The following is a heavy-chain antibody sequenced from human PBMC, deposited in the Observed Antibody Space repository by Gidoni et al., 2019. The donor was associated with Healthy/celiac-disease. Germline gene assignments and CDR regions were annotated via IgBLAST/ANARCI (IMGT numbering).Heavy chain of an antibody. D-gene: IGHD3-9*01. CDR1: GFSLSTSGMC. CDR2: IDWDDDK. CDR3: ARIQGDYDILTGYSTPTYGMDV. Sequence: QVTLRESGPALVKPTQTLTLTCTFSGFSLSTSGMCVSWIRQPPGKALEWLALIDWDDDKYYSTSLKTRLTISKDTSKNQVVLTMTNMDPVDTATYYCARIQGDYDILTGYSTPTYGMDVWGQGTTVTVSS. J-gene: IGHJ6*02. V-gene: IGHV2-70*01.